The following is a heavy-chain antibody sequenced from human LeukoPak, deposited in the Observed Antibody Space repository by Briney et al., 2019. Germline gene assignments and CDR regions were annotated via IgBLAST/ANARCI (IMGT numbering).Heavy chain of an antibody. CDR1: GYTLTELS. CDR2: FGPEDGET. V-gene: IGHV1-24*01. CDR3: ATGRSGYWEPNDGYYGMDV. Sequence: ASVKVSCKVSGYTLTELSMHWVRQAPGKGLEWMGGFGPEDGETIYAQKFQGRVTMTEDTSTDTAYMELSSLRSEDTAVYYCATGRSGYWEPNDGYYGMDVWGQGTTVTASS. J-gene: IGHJ6*02. D-gene: IGHD3-22*01.